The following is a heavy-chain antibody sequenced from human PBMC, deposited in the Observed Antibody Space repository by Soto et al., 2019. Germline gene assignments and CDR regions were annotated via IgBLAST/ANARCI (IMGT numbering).Heavy chain of an antibody. V-gene: IGHV3-23*01. Sequence: PGGSLRLSCAASGFTFSSYAMSWVRQAPGKGLKWVSAISGSGGSTYYADSVKGRFTISRDNSKNTLYLQMNSLRAEDTAVYYCANLPASTTYYYDRRSPFDYWGQGTLVTVSS. CDR2: ISGSGGST. CDR1: GFTFSSYA. CDR3: ANLPASTTYYYDRRSPFDY. D-gene: IGHD3-22*01. J-gene: IGHJ4*02.